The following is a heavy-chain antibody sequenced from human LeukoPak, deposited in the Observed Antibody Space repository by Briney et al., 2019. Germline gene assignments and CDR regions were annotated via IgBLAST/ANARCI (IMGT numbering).Heavy chain of an antibody. D-gene: IGHD3-16*01. CDR1: GGSISSYY. CDR3: ARGGLGYYDYVWGSYRLDAFDI. Sequence: SETLSLTCTVSGGSISSYYWSWIRQPPGKGLERIGYIYYSGSTNYNPSLKSRVTISVDTSKNQFSLKLSSVTAADTAVYYCARGGLGYYDYVWGSYRLDAFDIWGQGTMVTVSS. V-gene: IGHV4-59*01. CDR2: IYYSGST. J-gene: IGHJ3*02.